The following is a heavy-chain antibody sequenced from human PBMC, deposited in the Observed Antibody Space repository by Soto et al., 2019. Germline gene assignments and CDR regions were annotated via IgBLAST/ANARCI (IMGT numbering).Heavy chain of an antibody. CDR2: IYPGDSDT. D-gene: IGHD3-22*01. V-gene: IGHV5-51*01. CDR1: GYSFTSYW. J-gene: IGHJ3*02. Sequence: GESLKISCKGSGYSFTSYWIGWVRQMPGKGLEWMGIIYPGDSDTRYSPSFQGQVTISADKSISTAYLQWSSLKASDTAMYYCASGYYYDSSGYYYSAFGIWGQGTMVTVS. CDR3: ASGYYYDSSGYYYSAFGI.